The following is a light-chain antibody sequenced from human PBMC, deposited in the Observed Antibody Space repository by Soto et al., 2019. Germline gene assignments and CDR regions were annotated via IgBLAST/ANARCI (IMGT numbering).Light chain of an antibody. V-gene: IGKV3-11*01. CDR1: QSVSSY. Sequence: EIVLTQSPATLSLSPGESATLSCRASQSVSSYLAWYQQKPGQAPRLLIYDASNRATGIPARFSGSGSGTDFTLTISSLEPEDFATYYCQQSYKTPHTFGQGTKLETK. CDR3: QQSYKTPHT. J-gene: IGKJ2*01. CDR2: DAS.